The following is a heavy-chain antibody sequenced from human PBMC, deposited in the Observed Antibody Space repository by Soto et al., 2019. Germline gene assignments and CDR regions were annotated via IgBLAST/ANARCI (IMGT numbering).Heavy chain of an antibody. V-gene: IGHV3-66*01. Sequence: PGGSLRLSCAASGFTLNTNLMSWVRQAPGKGLEWVSVIYTGGSTYYADSVKGRFTISRDDSKNTLYLQMNSLRVEDTALYYCTRDPPTTVGYGMDVWAKGPRSPSP. CDR3: TRDPPTTVGYGMDV. D-gene: IGHD4-17*01. J-gene: IGHJ6*02. CDR2: IYTGGST. CDR1: GFTLNTNL.